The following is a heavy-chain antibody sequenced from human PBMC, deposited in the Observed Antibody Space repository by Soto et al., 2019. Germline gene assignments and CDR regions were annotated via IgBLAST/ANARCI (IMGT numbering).Heavy chain of an antibody. D-gene: IGHD1-20*01. CDR3: ARDRGNNWNDDLSYGLDV. Sequence: ASVKVSCKASGYTFTSYGISWVRQAPGQGLEWMGWISAYNGNTNYAQKLQGRVTMTTDTSTSTAYMELRSLRSDDTAVYYCARDRGNNWNDDLSYGLDVWGQGTTVTVSS. CDR1: GYTFTSYG. J-gene: IGHJ6*02. V-gene: IGHV1-18*01. CDR2: ISAYNGNT.